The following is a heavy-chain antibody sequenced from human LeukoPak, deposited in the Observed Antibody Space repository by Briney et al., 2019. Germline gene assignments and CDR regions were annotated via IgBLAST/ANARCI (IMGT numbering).Heavy chain of an antibody. D-gene: IGHD6-13*01. J-gene: IGHJ3*02. Sequence: GASVKVSCKASGYTFTSYDINWVRQATGQGLEWMGWISAYNGNTNYAQKLQGRVTMTTDTSTSTAYMELRSLRSDDTAVYYCARHKTQKYSSRGYNAFDIWGQGTMVTVSS. CDR2: ISAYNGNT. V-gene: IGHV1-18*01. CDR3: ARHKTQKYSSRGYNAFDI. CDR1: GYTFTSYD.